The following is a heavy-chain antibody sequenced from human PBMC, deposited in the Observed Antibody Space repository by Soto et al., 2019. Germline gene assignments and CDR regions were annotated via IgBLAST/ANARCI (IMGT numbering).Heavy chain of an antibody. V-gene: IGHV3-23*01. D-gene: IGHD3-9*01. CDR1: GFTFNNYA. CDR3: AKDLGLGVIAGYPHDC. Sequence: DVQLLDSGGGLVQPGGSLRLSCAASGFTFNNYAMSWVRQAPGKGLEWVSTISVSGANTYYADSVKGRFNISRDDSKNTLYLQMNSLGAEDTAVYYCAKDLGLGVIAGYPHDCWGQGTLVTVSS. CDR2: ISVSGANT. J-gene: IGHJ4*02.